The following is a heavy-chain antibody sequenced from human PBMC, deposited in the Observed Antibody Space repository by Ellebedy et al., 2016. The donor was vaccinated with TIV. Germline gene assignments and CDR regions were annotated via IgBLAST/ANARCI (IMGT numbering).Heavy chain of an antibody. Sequence: GESLKISCAASEFTFYVMNWVRQAPGKGLEWVSSISSSSYIHYADSVKGRFTISRDNAKNSLYLQMHSLRVEDTGVYYCVRESFEDPWGPGTLVIVSS. CDR1: EFTFYV. J-gene: IGHJ5*02. V-gene: IGHV3-21*04. CDR2: ISSSSYI. CDR3: VRESFEDP. D-gene: IGHD3-9*01.